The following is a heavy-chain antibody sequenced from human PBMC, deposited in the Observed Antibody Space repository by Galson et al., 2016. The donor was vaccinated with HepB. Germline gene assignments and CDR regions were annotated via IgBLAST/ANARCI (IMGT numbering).Heavy chain of an antibody. CDR2: ISAYNANT. CDR1: GYTFTKYG. J-gene: IGHJ3*02. D-gene: IGHD2-2*01. CDR3: ARDWDCSSASCLSTGI. Sequence: SVKVSCKASGYTFTKYGISWVRQAPGQGLEWMGWISAYNANTYYAQKFQGRVTMTTDTSTSTVYMELRSLRSDDTAVYYCARDWDCSSASCLSTGIWGQGTMVTVSS. V-gene: IGHV1-18*01.